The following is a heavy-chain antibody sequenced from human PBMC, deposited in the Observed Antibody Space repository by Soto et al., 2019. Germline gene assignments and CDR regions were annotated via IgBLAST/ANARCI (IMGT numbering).Heavy chain of an antibody. CDR2: VWFDGSVE. Sequence: QVLLVESGGGVVQPGGSLRLSCAASGFSFKNYGIHWVRQAPGKGLEWVAVVWFDGSVEYYADSVQGRFTISRDNAKNTVYLLMNTLRAEDTAIYYCARARDSYSSGWLQAGSFYFFGMDVWGPGDTVTVSS. D-gene: IGHD6-19*01. J-gene: IGHJ6*02. CDR3: ARARDSYSSGWLQAGSFYFFGMDV. V-gene: IGHV3-33*01. CDR1: GFSFKNYG.